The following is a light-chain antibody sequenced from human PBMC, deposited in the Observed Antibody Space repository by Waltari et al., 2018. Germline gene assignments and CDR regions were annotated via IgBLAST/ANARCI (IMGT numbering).Light chain of an antibody. CDR1: QTLNSNY. CDR3: QQYGSSPYS. V-gene: IGKV3-20*01. J-gene: IGKJ2*01. Sequence: EIVFTQSPGTLSLSAGVRATLLRKASQTLNSNYLAWYQQKPGQSPGLLIFGASRRATGIPDRFSGSGSWTDFTLTISRLETEDSALYYCQQYGSSPYSFGQGARVEIK. CDR2: GAS.